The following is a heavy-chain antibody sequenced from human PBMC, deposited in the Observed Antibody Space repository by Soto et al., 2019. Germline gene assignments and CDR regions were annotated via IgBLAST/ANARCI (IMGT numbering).Heavy chain of an antibody. D-gene: IGHD4-4*01. Sequence: LTCAVSGGSISSGGYSWSWIRQPPGKGLEWIGYIYHSGSTYYNPSLKSRVTISVDRSKNQFSLKLSSVTAADTAVYYCARATVTLLVIDYWGQGTLVTVSS. CDR2: IYHSGST. V-gene: IGHV4-30-2*01. CDR3: ARATVTLLVIDY. J-gene: IGHJ4*02. CDR1: GGSISSGGYS.